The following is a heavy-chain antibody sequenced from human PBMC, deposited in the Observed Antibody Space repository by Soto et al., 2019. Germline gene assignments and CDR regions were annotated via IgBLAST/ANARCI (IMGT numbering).Heavy chain of an antibody. V-gene: IGHV3-48*01. J-gene: IGHJ4*02. CDR2: ISSSSSTI. D-gene: IGHD3-3*01. CDR1: GFTFSSYS. Sequence: PGGSLRLSCAASGFTFSSYSMNWVRQAPGKGLEWVSYISSSSSTIYYADSVKGRFTISRDNAKNSLYLQMNSLRAEDTAVYYCATQLRFPDDYWGQGTLVTVSS. CDR3: ATQLRFPDDY.